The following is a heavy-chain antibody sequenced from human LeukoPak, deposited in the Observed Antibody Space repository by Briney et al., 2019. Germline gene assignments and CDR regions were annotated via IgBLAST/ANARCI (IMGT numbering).Heavy chain of an antibody. CDR3: VRALGYSSGCGDY. Sequence: GGSLRHSCAASGLSVSTFWMSWVRQAPGKGLEWVANIKQDGSEKYYVDSVKGRFAISRDNAKNSLYLQMSSLRAEDTAVYYCVRALGYSSGCGDYWGQGTLVTVSS. J-gene: IGHJ4*02. CDR2: IKQDGSEK. CDR1: GLSVSTFW. D-gene: IGHD6-19*01. V-gene: IGHV3-7*01.